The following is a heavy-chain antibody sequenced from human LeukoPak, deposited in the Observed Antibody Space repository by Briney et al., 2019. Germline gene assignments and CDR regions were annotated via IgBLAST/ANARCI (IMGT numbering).Heavy chain of an antibody. CDR3: AKDLNRGLPDY. Sequence: GGSLRLSCAASGFTVSSNYMSWVRQAPGKGLEWVAVISYDGSNKYYADSVKGRFTISRDNSKNTLYLQMSSLRAEDTAVYYCAKDLNRGLPDYWGQGTLVTVSS. V-gene: IGHV3-30*18. J-gene: IGHJ4*02. CDR2: ISYDGSNK. D-gene: IGHD2-21*01. CDR1: GFTVSSNY.